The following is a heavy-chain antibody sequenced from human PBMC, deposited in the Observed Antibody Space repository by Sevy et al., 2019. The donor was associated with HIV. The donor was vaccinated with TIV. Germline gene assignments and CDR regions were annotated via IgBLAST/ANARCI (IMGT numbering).Heavy chain of an antibody. D-gene: IGHD1-26*01. V-gene: IGHV3-7*01. CDR3: ARETRMKWELLCCFDY. J-gene: IGHJ4*02. Sequence: GGSLRLSCAASGFTFSSYWMSWVRQAPGKGLEWVANIKQDGSEKYYVYSVKGRFTISRDNAKNSLYLQMNSLRAEDTAVYYCARETRMKWELLCCFDYWGQGTLVTV. CDR2: IKQDGSEK. CDR1: GFTFSSYW.